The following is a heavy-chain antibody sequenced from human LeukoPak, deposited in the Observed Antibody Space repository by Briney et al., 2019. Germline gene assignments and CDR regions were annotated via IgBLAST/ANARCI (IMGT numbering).Heavy chain of an antibody. D-gene: IGHD3-22*01. CDR3: ARGPGPADDGGGYCFDY. J-gene: IGHJ4*02. CDR2: INPSGGST. V-gene: IGHV1-46*01. Sequence: ASVKVSCKASGYTFTSYYRYWVRQAPGQGLEWMGVINPSGGSTTSAQKFQGRVTMTRDTSTSTVYMELRSLRSEDTAVYSCARGPGPADDGGGYCFDYWGQGTLVTVSS. CDR1: GYTFTSYY.